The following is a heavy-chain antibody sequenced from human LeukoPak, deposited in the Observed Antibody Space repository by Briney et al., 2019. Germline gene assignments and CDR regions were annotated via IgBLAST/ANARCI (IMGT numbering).Heavy chain of an antibody. V-gene: IGHV1-18*01. CDR1: GYAFTSYG. CDR3: ARGGRGYYYGIDV. Sequence: ASVTVSCTASGYAFTSYGISWVRHAPGQGKEWMGWISAYNGDTNYAQKLQGRVTMTTDTSTSTDYMELRSLRSDDTAVYDCARGGRGYYYGIDVWGQGTTVTVSS. CDR2: ISAYNGDT. J-gene: IGHJ6*02. D-gene: IGHD3-10*01.